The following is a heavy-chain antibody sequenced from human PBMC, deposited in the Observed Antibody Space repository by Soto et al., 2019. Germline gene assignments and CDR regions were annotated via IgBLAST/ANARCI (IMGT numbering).Heavy chain of an antibody. D-gene: IGHD1-1*01. CDR1: GFTFSSYW. J-gene: IGHJ4*02. CDR2: IKPDGSRT. Sequence: PGGSLRLSXAASGFTFSSYWMHWVRQAPGEGLVWVSYIKPDGSRTKDADSVKGRFTISRDNARNTLYLRMNSLRAEDTAVYYCARDNNWSYDSWGRGTLVTVSS. V-gene: IGHV3-74*03. CDR3: ARDNNWSYDS.